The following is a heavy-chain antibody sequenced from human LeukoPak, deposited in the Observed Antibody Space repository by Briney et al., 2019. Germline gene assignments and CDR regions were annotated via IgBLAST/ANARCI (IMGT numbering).Heavy chain of an antibody. CDR1: GFTFSSYW. J-gene: IGHJ6*03. CDR2: IKQDGSEK. V-gene: IGHV3-7*01. CDR3: ARGSHYSRYYYYYMDV. Sequence: GSLRLSCTASGFTFSSYWMSWVRQAPGKGLEWVANIKQDGSEKYYVDSVKGRFTISRDNAKNSLYLQMNSLRAEDTAVYYCARGSHYSRYYYYYMDVWGKGTTVTVSS. D-gene: IGHD4-11*01.